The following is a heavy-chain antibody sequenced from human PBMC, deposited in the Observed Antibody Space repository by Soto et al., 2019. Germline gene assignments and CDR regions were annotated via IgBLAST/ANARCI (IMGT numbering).Heavy chain of an antibody. J-gene: IGHJ4*02. V-gene: IGHV1-69*13. Sequence: GASVKVSCKASGGTFSSYAISWVRQAPGQGLEWMGGIIPIFGTANYAQKFQGRVTITADESTSTAYMELSSLRSEDTAVYYCARDNDQLVPFDYWGQGTLVTVSS. CDR1: GGTFSSYA. D-gene: IGHD6-6*01. CDR2: IIPIFGTA. CDR3: ARDNDQLVPFDY.